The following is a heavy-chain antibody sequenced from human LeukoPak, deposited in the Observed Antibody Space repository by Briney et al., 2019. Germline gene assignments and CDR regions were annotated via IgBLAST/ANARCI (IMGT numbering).Heavy chain of an antibody. CDR3: AIAGIAAAGRPYYYGMDV. CDR1: GFTFDDCA. D-gene: IGHD6-13*01. J-gene: IGHJ6*02. V-gene: IGHV3-21*01. Sequence: PGGSLRLSCAASGFTFDDCAMHWVRQAPGKGLEWVSSISSSSSYIYYADSVKGRFTISRDNAKNSLYLQMNSLRAEDTAVYYCAIAGIAAAGRPYYYGMDVWGQGTTVTVSS. CDR2: ISSSSSYI.